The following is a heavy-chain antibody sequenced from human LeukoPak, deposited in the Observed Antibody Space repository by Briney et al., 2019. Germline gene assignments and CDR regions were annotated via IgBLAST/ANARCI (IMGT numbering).Heavy chain of an antibody. CDR3: ARDPLVGAHGWRAFDI. Sequence: GASVKVSCKASGGTFSSYAISWVRQAPGQGLEWMGWISAYNGNTNYAQKLQGRVTMTTDTSTSTAYMELRSLRSDDTAVYYCARDPLVGAHGWRAFDIWGQGTMVTVSS. V-gene: IGHV1-18*01. CDR2: ISAYNGNT. D-gene: IGHD1-26*01. J-gene: IGHJ3*02. CDR1: GGTFSSYA.